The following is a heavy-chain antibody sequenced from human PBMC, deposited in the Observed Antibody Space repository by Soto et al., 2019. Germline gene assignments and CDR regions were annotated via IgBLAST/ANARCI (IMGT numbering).Heavy chain of an antibody. CDR2: IYYSGST. CDR3: ARGWPKYSSGWYVLGYFDY. CDR1: GGSISSYY. D-gene: IGHD6-19*01. J-gene: IGHJ4*02. Sequence: PSETLSLTCTVSGGSISSYYWSWIRQPPGKGLEWIGYIYYSGSTNYNPSLKSRVTISVDTSKNQFSLKLSSVTAADTAVYYCARGWPKYSSGWYVLGYFDYWGQGTRVTVSS. V-gene: IGHV4-59*01.